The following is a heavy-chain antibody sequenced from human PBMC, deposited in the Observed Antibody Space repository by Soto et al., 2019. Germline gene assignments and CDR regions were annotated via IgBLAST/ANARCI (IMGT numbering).Heavy chain of an antibody. CDR2: ISYDGSNK. CDR1: GFTFSSYA. CDR3: ARETYYDFWSGPYYGMDV. D-gene: IGHD3-3*01. Sequence: GGSLRLSCAGSGFTFSSYAMHWVRQAPGKGLEWVAVISYDGSNKYYADSVKGRFTISRDNSKNTLYLQMNSLRAEDTPVYYCARETYYDFWSGPYYGMDVWGQGTTVTVSS. V-gene: IGHV3-30-3*01. J-gene: IGHJ6*02.